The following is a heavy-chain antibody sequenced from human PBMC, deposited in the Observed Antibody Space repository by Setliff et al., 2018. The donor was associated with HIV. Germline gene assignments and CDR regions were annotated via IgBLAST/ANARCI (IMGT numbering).Heavy chain of an antibody. CDR2: INVGNGNT. D-gene: IGHD6-19*01. J-gene: IGHJ5*02. CDR3: ARDSGMAVVGTWRRLDP. V-gene: IGHV1-18*01. CDR1: GYTFLNYG. Sequence: ASVKVSCKASGYTFLNYGISWVQQTPGRGLEWMAWINVGNGNTKTARKFQGRVALTTDTSTSTAHMELRNLRSDDTAVYYCARDSGMAVVGTWRRLDPWGQGTLVTVSS.